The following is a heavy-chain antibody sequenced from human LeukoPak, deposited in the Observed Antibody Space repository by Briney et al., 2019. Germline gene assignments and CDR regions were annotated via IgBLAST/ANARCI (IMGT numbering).Heavy chain of an antibody. V-gene: IGHV4-34*01. D-gene: IGHD2-15*01. Sequence: PSETLSLTCAVYGGSFSGYYWSWIRQPPGKGLEWIGEINHSGSTNYNPSLKSRVTISVDTSKNQFSLKLSSVTAADTAVYYCARGYCSGGSCYSWYYYGMDVWGQGTTVTVSS. CDR2: INHSGST. J-gene: IGHJ6*02. CDR3: ARGYCSGGSCYSWYYYGMDV. CDR1: GGSFSGYY.